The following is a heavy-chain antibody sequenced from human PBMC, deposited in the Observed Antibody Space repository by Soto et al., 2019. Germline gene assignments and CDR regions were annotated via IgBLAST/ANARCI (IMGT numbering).Heavy chain of an antibody. J-gene: IGHJ4*02. Sequence: SETLSLTCAAYGGSFSGYYWSWIRQPPGKGLEWIGEINHSGSTNYNPSLKSRVTISVDTSKNQSSLKLTSVTAADTAVYYCVKRVGATINGGYFFDSGGQGTLVTVSS. CDR1: GGSFSGYY. CDR3: VKRVGATINGGYFFDS. CDR2: INHSGST. V-gene: IGHV4-34*01. D-gene: IGHD1-26*01.